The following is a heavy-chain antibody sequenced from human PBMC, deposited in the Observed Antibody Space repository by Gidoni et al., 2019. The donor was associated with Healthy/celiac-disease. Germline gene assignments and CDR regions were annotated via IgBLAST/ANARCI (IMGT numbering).Heavy chain of an antibody. V-gene: IGHV3-13*01. J-gene: IGHJ6*02. CDR3: ARDYADYSKGHYYYYGMDV. D-gene: IGHD4-4*01. CDR1: GFTFSSYD. CDR2: IGTAGDT. Sequence: EVQLVESGGGLVQPGGSLRLSCAASGFTFSSYDMHWVRQATGKGLEWVSAIGTAGDTYYPGSVKGRFTISRENAKNSLYLQMNSLRAGDTAVYYCARDYADYSKGHYYYYGMDVWGQGTTVTVSS.